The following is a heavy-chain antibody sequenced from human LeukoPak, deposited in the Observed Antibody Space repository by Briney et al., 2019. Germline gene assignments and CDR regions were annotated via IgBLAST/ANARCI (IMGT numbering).Heavy chain of an antibody. CDR1: GFTVSSNY. CDR3: ARDGYDSSGYYYYYFDY. J-gene: IGHJ4*02. D-gene: IGHD3-22*01. CDR2: IYSGGST. V-gene: IGHV3-66*01. Sequence: PGGSLRLSCAASGFTVSSNYMSWVRQAPGKGLEWVSVIYSGGSTYYADSVKGRFTISRDNSKNTLYLQMNSQRAEDTAVYYCARDGYDSSGYYYYYFDYWGQGTLVTVSS.